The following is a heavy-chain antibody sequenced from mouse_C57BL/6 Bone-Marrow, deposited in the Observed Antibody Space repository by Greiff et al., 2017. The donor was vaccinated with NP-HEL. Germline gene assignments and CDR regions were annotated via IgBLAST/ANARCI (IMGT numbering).Heavy chain of an antibody. V-gene: IGHV2-9-1*01. J-gene: IGHJ3*01. CDR2: IWTGGGT. D-gene: IGHD3-2*02. Sequence: VNVVESGPGLVAPSQSLSITCTVSGFSLTSYAISWVRQPPGKGLEWLGVIWTGGGTNYYSAPKSRLSISKDNSKSQVFLKMNSLQTDDTARYYCARNRDSSGSFAYWGQGTLVTVSA. CDR3: ARNRDSSGSFAY. CDR1: GFSLTSYA.